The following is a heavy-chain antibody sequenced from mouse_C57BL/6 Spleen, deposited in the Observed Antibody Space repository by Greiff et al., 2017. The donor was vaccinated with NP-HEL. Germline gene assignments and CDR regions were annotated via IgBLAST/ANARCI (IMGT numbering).Heavy chain of an antibody. CDR2: INPGSGGT. CDR3: ASHDDAGNYAMDY. J-gene: IGHJ4*01. Sequence: VKLMESGAELVRPGTSVKVSCKASGYAFTNYLIEWVKQRPGQGLEWIGVINPGSGGTNYNEKFKGKATLTADKSSSTAYMQLSSLTSEDSAVYFCASHDDAGNYAMDYWGQGTSVTVSS. CDR1: GYAFTNYL. D-gene: IGHD2-12*01. V-gene: IGHV1-54*01.